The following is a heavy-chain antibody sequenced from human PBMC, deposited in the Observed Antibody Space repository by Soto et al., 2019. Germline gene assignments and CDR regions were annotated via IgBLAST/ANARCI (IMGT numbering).Heavy chain of an antibody. CDR1: GFPFSTYH. CDR3: VRDSCGGDCYDPDAFDV. CDR2: ITSSSRSI. V-gene: IGHV3-48*01. J-gene: IGHJ3*01. D-gene: IGHD2-21*02. Sequence: EVQLVESGGGLVQPGGSLRLSCAASGFPFSTYHMNWVRQAPGKGLQWVAYITSSSRSISYADSVKGRFTISRDNAKNSLYLQMNSLRVEDTAVYYCVRDSCGGDCYDPDAFDVWGLGTMITVS.